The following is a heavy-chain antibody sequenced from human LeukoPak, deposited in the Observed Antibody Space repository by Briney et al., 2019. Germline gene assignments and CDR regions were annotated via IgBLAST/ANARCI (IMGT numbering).Heavy chain of an antibody. CDR2: ITTTGATT. CDR1: GFTFGSYG. J-gene: IGHJ4*02. CDR3: TIVHGYYDGSGYWVQ. Sequence: GGSLRLSCAASGFTFGSYGMSWVRQAPGKGLEWVSFITTTGATTSYADSVKGRFTISRDNARDTLYMQMNSLRDEDTALYYCTIVHGYYDGSGYWVQWGQGTLVTVSS. D-gene: IGHD3-22*01. V-gene: IGHV3-23*01.